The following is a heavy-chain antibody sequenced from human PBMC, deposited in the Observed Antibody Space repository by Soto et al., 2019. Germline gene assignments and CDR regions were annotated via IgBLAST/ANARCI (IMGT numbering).Heavy chain of an antibody. CDR3: ARVGGSSSWPTVAY. V-gene: IGHV1-18*01. D-gene: IGHD6-13*01. CDR2: ISAYNGNT. J-gene: IGHJ4*02. Sequence: ASVKVSCKASGYTFTRYGISCVRQVPGQGLEWMGWISAYNGNTNYAQKLQGRVTMTTDTSTSTAYMELRSLRSDDTAVYYCARVGGSSSWPTVAYWGQGTLVTVS. CDR1: GYTFTRYG.